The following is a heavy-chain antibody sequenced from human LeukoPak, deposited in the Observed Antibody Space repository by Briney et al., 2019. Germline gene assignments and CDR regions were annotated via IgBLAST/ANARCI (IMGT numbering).Heavy chain of an antibody. V-gene: IGHV3-7*01. J-gene: IGHJ1*01. CDR3: ARDVGVVYDFWSGYYTGKEYFQH. D-gene: IGHD3-3*01. Sequence: GGSLRLSCAASGFTFSSYWMSWVRQAPGKGLEWVANIKQDGSEKYYVDSVKGRFTISRDNAKNSLYLQMNSLRAEDTAVYHCARDVGVVYDFWSGYYTGKEYFQHWGQGTLVTVSS. CDR1: GFTFSSYW. CDR2: IKQDGSEK.